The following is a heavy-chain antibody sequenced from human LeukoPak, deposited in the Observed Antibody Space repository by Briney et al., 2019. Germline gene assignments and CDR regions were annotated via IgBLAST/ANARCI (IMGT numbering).Heavy chain of an antibody. CDR3: ARDREYSSSGLVWFDP. D-gene: IGHD6-6*01. J-gene: IGHJ5*02. Sequence: PSETLSPTCTVSGGSVSGYYWSWIRQPPGKGLEWIGYIYYSGSTNYNPSLKSRVTISVDTSENQFSLKLTSVTAADTAVYYCARDREYSSSGLVWFDPWGHGILVTVSS. CDR2: IYYSGST. V-gene: IGHV4-59*02. CDR1: GGSVSGYY.